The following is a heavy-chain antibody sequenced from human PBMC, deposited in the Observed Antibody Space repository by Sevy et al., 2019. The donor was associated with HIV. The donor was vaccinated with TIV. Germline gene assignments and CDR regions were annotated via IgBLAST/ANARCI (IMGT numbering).Heavy chain of an antibody. Sequence: GGSLRLSCAASGFTFSKYSMSWVRQPPGKGLECVSYISSSGSTIYYADSVKGRFTISRDNAKNSLYLQMNSLRAEDTAVYYCARAPYCSSTSCYGFDYWGQGTLVTVSS. V-gene: IGHV3-48*03. D-gene: IGHD2-2*01. J-gene: IGHJ4*02. CDR2: ISSSGSTI. CDR3: ARAPYCSSTSCYGFDY. CDR1: GFTFSKYS.